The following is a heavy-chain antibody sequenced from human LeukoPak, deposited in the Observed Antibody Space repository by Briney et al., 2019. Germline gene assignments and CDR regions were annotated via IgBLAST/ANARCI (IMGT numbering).Heavy chain of an antibody. D-gene: IGHD3-3*01. Sequence: SETLSLTCTVSGGSISSYYWSWIRQPPGKGLEWIGYIYYSGSTNYSPSLKSRVTISVDTSKNRFSLKLSSVTAADTAVYYCARGGLGNYDFWSGYYGNYYYGMDVWGQGTTVTVSS. CDR3: ARGGLGNYDFWSGYYGNYYYGMDV. CDR2: IYYSGST. J-gene: IGHJ6*02. V-gene: IGHV4-59*01. CDR1: GGSISSYY.